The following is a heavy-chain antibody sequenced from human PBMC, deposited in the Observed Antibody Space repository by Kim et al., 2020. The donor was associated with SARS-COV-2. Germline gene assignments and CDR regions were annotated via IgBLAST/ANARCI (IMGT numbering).Heavy chain of an antibody. D-gene: IGHD2-15*01. CDR1: GYSFTGYS. J-gene: IGHJ5*02. V-gene: IGHV7-4-1*02. CDR3: ATDYCSGGSCYPNWSDP. CDR2: INTDTGNP. Sequence: ASVKVSCKASGYSFTGYSMHWVRQAPGQGLEWMGWINTDTGNPTYAQSFTGRFVFSLDTSVSTAYLQISSLKAEDTAVYYCATDYCSGGSCYPNWSDPCGQGTLFTVSS.